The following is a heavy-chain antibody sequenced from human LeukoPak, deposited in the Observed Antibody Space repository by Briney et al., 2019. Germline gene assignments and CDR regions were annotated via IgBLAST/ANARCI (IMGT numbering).Heavy chain of an antibody. CDR1: GGSVSSGSYY. J-gene: IGHJ6*02. CDR2: IYYSGST. V-gene: IGHV4-61*01. CDR3: ARDFSVVVVPGGDYYYYGMDV. D-gene: IGHD3-22*01. Sequence: PSETLSLTCTVSGGSVSSGSYYWSWIRQPPGKGLEWIGDIYYSGSTYYNPSLKSRVTISVDTSKNQFSLKLSSVTAADTAVYYCARDFSVVVVPGGDYYYYGMDVWGQGTTVTVSS.